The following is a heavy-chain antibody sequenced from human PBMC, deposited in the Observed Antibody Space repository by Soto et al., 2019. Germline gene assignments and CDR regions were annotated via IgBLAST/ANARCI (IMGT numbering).Heavy chain of an antibody. CDR1: GFTFSSYG. Sequence: QVQLVESGGGVVQPGRSLRLSCAASGFTFSSYGMNWVRQAPGKGLEWVAVKWYDGRNTYYADSVKGRFTITRDDSKKTVYLQMNSLRVEDTAVSYCARDWLSRTVDYWGQGTLVTVSS. CDR3: ARDWLSRTVDY. CDR2: KWYDGRNT. V-gene: IGHV3-33*01. D-gene: IGHD5-12*01. J-gene: IGHJ4*02.